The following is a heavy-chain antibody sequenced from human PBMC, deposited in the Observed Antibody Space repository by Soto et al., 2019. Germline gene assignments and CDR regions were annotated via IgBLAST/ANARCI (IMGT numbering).Heavy chain of an antibody. CDR3: AREAGYCSRTSCYRRAFDT. CDR2: VNTDGGTS. CDR1: GFTFSGHW. D-gene: IGHD2-2*01. Sequence: EVQLLESGGDLVRPGGSLRLSCAASGFTFSGHWMHWVRQVPGKGLEWVSRVNTDGGTSAYADSVKGRFTISRDNAKNTLYLQMNGLRAEDTAVYYCAREAGYCSRTSCYRRAFDTWGQGTTVSVSS. V-gene: IGHV3-74*03. J-gene: IGHJ3*02.